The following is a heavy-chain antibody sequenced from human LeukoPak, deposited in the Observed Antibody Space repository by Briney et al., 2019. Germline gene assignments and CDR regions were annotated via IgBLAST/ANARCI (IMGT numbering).Heavy chain of an antibody. V-gene: IGHV3-64D*06. CDR2: ISPNGGTT. D-gene: IGHD1-1*01. Sequence: GSLRLSCSASGFIFSSYAMHWVRQAPGKGLEYVSAISPNGGTTYYAVSVKGRFSISRDNSKNVLYLQMSSLRPEDTAVYYCVPKGNEGYWGQGTLVTVSS. CDR3: VPKGNEGY. CDR1: GFIFSSYA. J-gene: IGHJ4*02.